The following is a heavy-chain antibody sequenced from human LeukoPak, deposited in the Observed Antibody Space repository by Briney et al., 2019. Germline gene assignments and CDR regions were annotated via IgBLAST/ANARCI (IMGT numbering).Heavy chain of an antibody. D-gene: IGHD6-13*01. CDR2: IYHSGKT. V-gene: IGHV4-59*04. CDR3: ARCSSWYLTR. Sequence: PSETLSLSCTLYGGSFSGFYWSWIRQPPGKGLEWIGNIYHSGKTFYNPSLKSRLTMSVDTSKNQFSLNLTSVTAADTAVYYCARCSSWYLTRWGPGTLVTVSS. CDR1: GGSFSGFY. J-gene: IGHJ4*02.